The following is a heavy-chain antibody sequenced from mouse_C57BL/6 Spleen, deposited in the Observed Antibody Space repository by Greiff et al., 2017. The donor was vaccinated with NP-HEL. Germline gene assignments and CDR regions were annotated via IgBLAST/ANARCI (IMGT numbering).Heavy chain of an antibody. D-gene: IGHD2-4*01. J-gene: IGHJ3*01. CDR2: IYPGDGDT. V-gene: IGHV1-80*01. CDR3: ARGGYDYEEFAY. Sequence: VKLQQSGAELVKPGASVKISCKASGYAFSSYWMNWVKQRPGKGLEWIGQIYPGDGDTNYNGKFKGKATLTADKSSSTAYMQLSSLTSEDSAVYFCARGGYDYEEFAYWGQGTLVTVSA. CDR1: GYAFSSYW.